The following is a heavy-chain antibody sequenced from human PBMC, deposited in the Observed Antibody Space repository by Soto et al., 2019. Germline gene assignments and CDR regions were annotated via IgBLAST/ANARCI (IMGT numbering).Heavy chain of an antibody. CDR2: INSDGSVS. CDR1: GFTFGNYW. Sequence: EVQLVESGGGLVQPGGSLRLSCAASGFTFGNYWMYWVRQAPGKGLVWVSRINSDGSVSSYAESVKGRLTISRDNVKNTLYLQMDSLRVEDTAVYYCARGDCVRGTCYSLAGSFYYYMDVWGKGTTVTVFS. CDR3: ARGDCVRGTCYSLAGSFYYYMDV. D-gene: IGHD2-15*01. J-gene: IGHJ6*03. V-gene: IGHV3-74*01.